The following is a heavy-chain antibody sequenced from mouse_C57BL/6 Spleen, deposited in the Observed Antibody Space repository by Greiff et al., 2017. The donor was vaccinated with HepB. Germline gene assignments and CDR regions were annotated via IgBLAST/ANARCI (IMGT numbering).Heavy chain of an antibody. J-gene: IGHJ2*01. D-gene: IGHD2-3*01. CDR1: GYAFSSSW. V-gene: IGHV1-82*01. Sequence: QVQLQQSGPELVKPGASVKISCKASGYAFSSSWMNWVKQRPGKGLEWIGRIYPGDGDTNYNGKFKGKATLTADKSSSTAYMQLSSLTSEDSAVYFCAREGYSLDYWGQGTTLTVSS. CDR3: AREGYSLDY. CDR2: IYPGDGDT.